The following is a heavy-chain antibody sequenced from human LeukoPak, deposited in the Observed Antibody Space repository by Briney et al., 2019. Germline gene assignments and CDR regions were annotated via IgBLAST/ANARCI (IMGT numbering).Heavy chain of an antibody. V-gene: IGHV5-51*01. J-gene: IGHJ4*02. D-gene: IGHD1-26*01. CDR2: IYPGDSDA. CDR1: GYSFTNYW. CDR3: ARRRDLYSGSYYPFDY. Sequence: GESLKISCKGSGYSFTNYWIGWVRQMPGKGLKWMGIIYPGDSDARYSPSFQGQVTISADKSISTAYLRWSSLKASDTAMYYCARRRDLYSGSYYPFDYWGQGTLVTVSS.